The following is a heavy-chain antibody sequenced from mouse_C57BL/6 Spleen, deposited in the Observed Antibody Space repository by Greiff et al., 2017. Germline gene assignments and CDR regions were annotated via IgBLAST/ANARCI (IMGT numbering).Heavy chain of an antibody. V-gene: IGHV3-6*01. Sequence: ESGPGLVKPSQSLSLTCSVTGYSITSGYYWNWIRQFPGNKLEWMGYISYDGSNNYNPSLKNRISITRDTSKNQFFLKLNSVTTEDTATYYCARDKWENYSNYDAMDYWGQGSSVTVSS. CDR1: GYSITSGYY. J-gene: IGHJ4*01. CDR2: ISYDGSN. D-gene: IGHD2-5*01. CDR3: ARDKWENYSNYDAMDY.